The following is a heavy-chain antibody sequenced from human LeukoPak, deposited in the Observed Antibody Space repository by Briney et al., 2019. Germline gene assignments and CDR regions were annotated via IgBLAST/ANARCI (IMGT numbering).Heavy chain of an antibody. V-gene: IGHV4-59*12. CDR1: GGSISSYY. Sequence: PSETLSLTCTVSGGSISSYYWSWIRQPPGKGLEWIGDIYYSGSTNYNPSLKSRATISADTSKNQFSLKLSSVTAADTAVYYCARGPPDCSSTSCYAFDAFDIWGQGTMVTVSS. CDR2: IYYSGST. D-gene: IGHD2-2*01. J-gene: IGHJ3*02. CDR3: ARGPPDCSSTSCYAFDAFDI.